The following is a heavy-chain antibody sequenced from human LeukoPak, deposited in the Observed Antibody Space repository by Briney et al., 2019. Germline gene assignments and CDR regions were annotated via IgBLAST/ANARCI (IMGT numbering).Heavy chain of an antibody. J-gene: IGHJ4*02. Sequence: SETLSLTCTVSGGSLNNYYWSWIRQPPGKGLERIGYMFYTGSTNYNPSLNSRVTISVDTSKNQFSLNLNSLTASDTAIYYCARDRGDFWSATFDYWGLGTLVTVSS. CDR2: MFYTGST. CDR1: GGSLNNYY. D-gene: IGHD3-3*01. V-gene: IGHV4-59*12. CDR3: ARDRGDFWSATFDY.